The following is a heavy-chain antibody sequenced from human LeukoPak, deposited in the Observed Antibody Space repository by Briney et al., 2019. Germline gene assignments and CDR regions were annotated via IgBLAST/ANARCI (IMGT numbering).Heavy chain of an antibody. Sequence: ASVKVSCKASGYTFTSYGICWVRQAPGQGLEWMGWISAYNGNTNYAQKLQGRVTMTTDTSTSTAYMELRSLRSDDTAVYYCAREGYDFWSGYWDCYYYMDVWGKGTTVTVSS. D-gene: IGHD3-3*01. V-gene: IGHV1-18*01. CDR2: ISAYNGNT. CDR3: AREGYDFWSGYWDCYYYMDV. J-gene: IGHJ6*03. CDR1: GYTFTSYG.